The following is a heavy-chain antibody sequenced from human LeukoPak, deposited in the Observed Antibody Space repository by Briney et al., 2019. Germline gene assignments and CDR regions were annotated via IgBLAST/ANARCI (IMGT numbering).Heavy chain of an antibody. CDR1: GGSFSGYY. Sequence: SETLSLTCAVYGGSFSGYYWSWIRQPPGKGLEWIGEINHSGSTNYNPSLKSRVTISVDTSKNQFSLKLSSVTAADTAVYYCARAFQAFYYYMDVWGKGTTVTVSS. J-gene: IGHJ6*03. D-gene: IGHD3-3*02. CDR3: ARAFQAFYYYMDV. V-gene: IGHV4-34*01. CDR2: INHSGST.